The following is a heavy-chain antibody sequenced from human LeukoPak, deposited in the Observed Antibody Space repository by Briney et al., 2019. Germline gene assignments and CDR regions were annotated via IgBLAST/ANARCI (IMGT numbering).Heavy chain of an antibody. Sequence: GGSLRLSCAASGFTFSSCWMNWVRQAPGKGLEWVANIKQDGSEKYYVDSVKGRFTLSRDNAKNSLYLQMNSLRAEDTAVYYCARDSDVPFDYWGQGTLVTVSS. CDR2: IKQDGSEK. CDR3: ARDSDVPFDY. D-gene: IGHD3-16*01. CDR1: GFTFSSCW. J-gene: IGHJ4*02. V-gene: IGHV3-7*01.